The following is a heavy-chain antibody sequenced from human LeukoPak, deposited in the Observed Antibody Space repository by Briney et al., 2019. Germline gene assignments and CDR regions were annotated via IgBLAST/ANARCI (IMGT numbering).Heavy chain of an antibody. CDR3: AKDGYSSSYSLSGFDP. D-gene: IGHD6-13*01. CDR2: ISYDGSNK. J-gene: IGHJ5*02. CDR1: GFTFSSYG. V-gene: IGHV3-30*18. Sequence: PGRSLRLSCAASGFTFSSYGVHWVRQAPGKGLEWVAVISYDGSNKYYADSVKGRFTISRDNSKNTLYLQMNSLRAEDTAVYYCAKDGYSSSYSLSGFDPWGQGTLVTVSS.